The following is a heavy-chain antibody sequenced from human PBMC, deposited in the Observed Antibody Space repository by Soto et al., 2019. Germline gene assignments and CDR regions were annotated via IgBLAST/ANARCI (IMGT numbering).Heavy chain of an antibody. D-gene: IGHD3-16*01. CDR2: VYYSGRT. Sequence: QVQLQESGPGLVKPSETLSLICTVSGGSVSDGTYYWNWIRQPPGKGLEWIGLVYYSGRTNYNPSLKSRGTISEETSKNQVSLKLYSVTAADTAVYYCARAFWGEVGPSFDYWGQGTLVTVSS. CDR1: GGSVSDGTYY. CDR3: ARAFWGEVGPSFDY. V-gene: IGHV4-61*01. J-gene: IGHJ4*02.